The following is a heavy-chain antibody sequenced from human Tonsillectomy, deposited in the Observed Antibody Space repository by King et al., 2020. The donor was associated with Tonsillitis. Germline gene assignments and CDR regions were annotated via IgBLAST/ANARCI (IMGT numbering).Heavy chain of an antibody. V-gene: IGHV3-74*01. CDR2: INSDGSST. CDR1: GFTFSSYW. CDR3: ARGYYDSSGYPPDH. J-gene: IGHJ4*02. Sequence: VQLVESGGGLFQPGGSLRLSCAASGFTFSSYWMHWVRQAPGKGLVWVSRINSDGSSTNYADSVKGRFTISRDNAKNTLYLQMNSLRAEDTAVYYCARGYYDSSGYPPDHWGQGTLVTVSS. D-gene: IGHD3-22*01.